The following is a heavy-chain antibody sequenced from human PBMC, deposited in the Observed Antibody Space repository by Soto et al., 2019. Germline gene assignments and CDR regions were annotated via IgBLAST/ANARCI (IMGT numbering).Heavy chain of an antibody. CDR1: GYTFTSYG. CDR2: ISAYNGNT. V-gene: IGHV1-18*01. D-gene: IGHD2-21*02. Sequence: GASGKVSFKASGYTFTSYGISWVRQAPGQGLEWMGWISAYNGNTNYAQKLQGRVTMTTDTSTSTAYMELRSLRSDDTAVYYCARVKGCGGDCYQYYYGMDVWGQGTTVTVS. J-gene: IGHJ6*02. CDR3: ARVKGCGGDCYQYYYGMDV.